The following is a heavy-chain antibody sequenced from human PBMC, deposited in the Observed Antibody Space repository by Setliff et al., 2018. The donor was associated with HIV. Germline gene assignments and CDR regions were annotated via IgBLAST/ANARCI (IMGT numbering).Heavy chain of an antibody. V-gene: IGHV4-39*07. CDR2: IYYSGST. D-gene: IGHD3-16*01. CDR1: GGSIRSSSYY. J-gene: IGHJ4*02. CDR3: VIRSRLGGSSNYFDY. Sequence: PSETLSLTCTVSGGSIRSSSYYWGWIRQPQGKGLEWIGSIYYSGSTYYNSSLSSRVTISGDTSKKQFSLKLSSVTAADTAVYYCVIRSRLGGSSNYFDYWGQGTLVTVSS.